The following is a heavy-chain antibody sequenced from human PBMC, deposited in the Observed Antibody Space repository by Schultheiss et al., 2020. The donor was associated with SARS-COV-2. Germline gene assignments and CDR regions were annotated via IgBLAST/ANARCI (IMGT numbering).Heavy chain of an antibody. J-gene: IGHJ6*02. D-gene: IGHD1-26*01. CDR2: ISSSSSYI. V-gene: IGHV3-21*01. Sequence: GESLKISCAASGFTFSSYSMNWVRQAPGKGLEWVSSISSSSSYIYYADSVKGRFTISRDNAKNSLYLHMNSLRAEDTAVYYCARDGSGTLTVYGMDVWGQGTTVTVSS. CDR3: ARDGSGTLTVYGMDV. CDR1: GFTFSSYS.